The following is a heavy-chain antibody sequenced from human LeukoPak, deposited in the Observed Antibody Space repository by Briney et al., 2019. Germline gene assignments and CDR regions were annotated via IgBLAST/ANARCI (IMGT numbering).Heavy chain of an antibody. CDR2: IYYSGST. CDR1: GGSISSYY. CDR3: ASSRYDRRDHYYYYYMDV. V-gene: IGHV4-59*12. J-gene: IGHJ6*03. Sequence: SETLSLTCTVSGGSISSYYWSWIRQPPGKGLEWIGYIYYSGSTNYNPSLKSRVTISVDTSKNQFSLKLSSVTAADTAVYYCASSRYDRRDHYYYYYMDVWGKGTTVTVSS. D-gene: IGHD3-22*01.